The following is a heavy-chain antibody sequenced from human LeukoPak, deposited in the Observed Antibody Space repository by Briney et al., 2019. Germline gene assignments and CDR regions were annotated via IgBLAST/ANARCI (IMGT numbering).Heavy chain of an antibody. D-gene: IGHD1-26*01. CDR1: GFTFSSYA. CDR2: ISGSGGST. Sequence: GGSLRLSCAASGFTFSSYAMNGVRQAPGKGLEWVSAISGSGGSTYYADSVKGRFTISRDNSKTTLYLQMNSLRAEEKAVYYCALGSYSADYWGQGNLVTVSS. V-gene: IGHV3-23*01. J-gene: IGHJ4*02. CDR3: ALGSYSADY.